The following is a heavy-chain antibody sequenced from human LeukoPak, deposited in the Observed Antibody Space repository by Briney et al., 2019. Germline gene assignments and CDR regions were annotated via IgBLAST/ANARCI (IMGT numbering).Heavy chain of an antibody. Sequence: PGGSLRLSCAASGFTFSSYAMSWVRQAPGKGLEWVSAISGSGGSTYYADSVKGRFTISRDNSKNTLYLQMNSLRAEDTAVYYCAKDASYYDSSGSYYFDYWGQGTLVTVSP. J-gene: IGHJ4*02. V-gene: IGHV3-23*01. D-gene: IGHD3-22*01. CDR2: ISGSGGST. CDR3: AKDASYYDSSGSYYFDY. CDR1: GFTFSSYA.